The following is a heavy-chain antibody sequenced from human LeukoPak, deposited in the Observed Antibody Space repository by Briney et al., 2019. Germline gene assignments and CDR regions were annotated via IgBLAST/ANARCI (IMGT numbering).Heavy chain of an antibody. V-gene: IGHV3-23*01. D-gene: IGHD3-9*01. Sequence: GGSLRLSCAASGYTFSSYAMSWFRQASGKGLEWVSHVGGSGGSTYYADSVKGRFTIYRDNSNNALYLQMNSLRGDDTAVYYCAKRTDVLTGYYNAWGLGTLVTVSS. CDR3: AKRTDVLTGYYNA. CDR1: GYTFSSYA. CDR2: VGGSGGST. J-gene: IGHJ5*02.